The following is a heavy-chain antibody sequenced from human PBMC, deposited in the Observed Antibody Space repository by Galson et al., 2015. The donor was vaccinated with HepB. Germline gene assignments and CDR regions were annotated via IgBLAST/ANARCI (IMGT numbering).Heavy chain of an antibody. CDR3: ARGSGYPRYYFDY. Sequence: SETLSLTCIVSGGSISSSSYYWGWIRQPPGKGPEWIGSIYYSGSTYYKPSLKSRVTISVDTSKNQFSLKLSSVTAADTAVYYCARGSGYPRYYFDYWGQGSLVTVSS. CDR2: IYYSGST. D-gene: IGHD3-22*01. J-gene: IGHJ4*02. CDR1: GGSISSSSYY. V-gene: IGHV4-39*07.